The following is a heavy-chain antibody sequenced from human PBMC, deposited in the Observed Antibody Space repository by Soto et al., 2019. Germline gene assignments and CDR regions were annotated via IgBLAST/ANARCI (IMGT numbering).Heavy chain of an antibody. Sequence: ASVKVSCKASGYTFTSYGISWVRQAPGQGLEWMGWISAYNGNTNYAQELQGRVTMTTDTSTSTAYMELRSLRSDDTAVYYCARDRGPTVYYYYGMDVWGQGTTVTVSS. CDR2: ISAYNGNT. CDR3: ARDRGPTVYYYYGMDV. CDR1: GYTFTSYG. V-gene: IGHV1-18*04. J-gene: IGHJ6*02. D-gene: IGHD3-10*01.